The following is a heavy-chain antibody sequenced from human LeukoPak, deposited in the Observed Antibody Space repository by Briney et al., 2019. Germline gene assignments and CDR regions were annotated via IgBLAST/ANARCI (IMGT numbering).Heavy chain of an antibody. J-gene: IGHJ4*02. CDR2: INAGNGNT. Sequence: ASVKVSCKASGYTFTSYAMHWVRQAPGQRLEWMGWINAGNGNTKYSQKFQGRVTITRDTSASTAYMELSSLRSEDTAVYYCARSDAGGDGYYYDSSGYPDYWGQGTLVTVSS. V-gene: IGHV1-3*01. CDR1: GYTFTSYA. D-gene: IGHD3-22*01. CDR3: ARSDAGGDGYYYDSSGYPDY.